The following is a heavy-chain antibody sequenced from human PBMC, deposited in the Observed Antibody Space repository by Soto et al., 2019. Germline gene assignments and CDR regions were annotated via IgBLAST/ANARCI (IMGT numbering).Heavy chain of an antibody. J-gene: IGHJ6*02. D-gene: IGHD6-13*01. CDR2: INSDGSST. CDR1: GFTFSSYW. V-gene: IGHV3-74*01. Sequence: GGSLRLSCAASGFTFSSYWMHWVRQAPGKGLVWVSRINSDGSSTSYADSVKGRFTISRDNAKNTLYLQMNSLRAEDTAVYYCARDLGPFGSLYVLSYYYYYGMDVRGQGTTVTVSS. CDR3: ARDLGPFGSLYVLSYYYYYGMDV.